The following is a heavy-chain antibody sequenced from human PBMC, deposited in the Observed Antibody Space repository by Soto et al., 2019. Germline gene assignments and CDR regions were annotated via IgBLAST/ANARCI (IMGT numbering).Heavy chain of an antibody. D-gene: IGHD6-19*01. J-gene: IGHJ4*02. CDR2: ISSSGTSA. Sequence: QVQLEESGGGLVKPGGSLRLSCAASGFTFSAVYMSWIRQAPNKGLEYISYISSSGTSATYADSVRGRFTISRDNAKNSLYLQMNSLRAEDTAVYYCARDRGAVTGKSFDYWGQGDLVTVSS. V-gene: IGHV3-11*05. CDR3: ARDRGAVTGKSFDY. CDR1: GFTFSAVY.